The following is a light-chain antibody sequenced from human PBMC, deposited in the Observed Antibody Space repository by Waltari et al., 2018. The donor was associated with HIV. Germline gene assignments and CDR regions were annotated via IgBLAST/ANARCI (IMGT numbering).Light chain of an antibody. J-gene: IGLJ3*02. CDR3: SSYPGSFPWV. CDR1: SRAVGGYKS. V-gene: IGLV2-8*01. CDR2: EVT. Sequence: QSALTQPPSASGSPGQSVTISCTGSSRAVGGYKSVSWYQQHPGTAPKLIIYEVTKRPSGVPDRFSGSKSGNTASLTVSGLQAEDEADYYCSSYPGSFPWVFGGGTKLTVL.